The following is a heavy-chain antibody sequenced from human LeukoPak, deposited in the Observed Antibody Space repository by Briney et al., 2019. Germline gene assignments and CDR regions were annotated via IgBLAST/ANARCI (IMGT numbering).Heavy chain of an antibody. D-gene: IGHD5-12*01. Sequence: PGGSLRLSCAASGFTVSSNYMSWVRQAPRKGLEWVSVIYSGGSTYYADSVKGRFTISRDNSKNTLYLQMNSLRAEDTAIYYCARVRGYSGYEGRYYYYGMDVWGQGTTVTVSS. V-gene: IGHV3-53*01. J-gene: IGHJ6*02. CDR1: GFTVSSNY. CDR3: ARVRGYSGYEGRYYYYGMDV. CDR2: IYSGGST.